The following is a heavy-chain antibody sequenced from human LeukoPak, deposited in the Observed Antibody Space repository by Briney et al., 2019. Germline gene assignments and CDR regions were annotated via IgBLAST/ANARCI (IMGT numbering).Heavy chain of an antibody. D-gene: IGHD6-19*01. V-gene: IGHV4-34*01. CDR2: INHSGST. CDR3: ARGPFPPFSSGWYSRKPMDV. J-gene: IGHJ6*02. CDR1: GFVFDTFS. Sequence: PGGSLRLSCEASGFVFDTFSMSWIRQPPGKGLEWIGEINHSGSTNYNPSLKSRVTISVDTSKNQFSLKLSSVTAADTAVYYCARGPFPPFSSGWYSRKPMDVWGQGTTVTVSS.